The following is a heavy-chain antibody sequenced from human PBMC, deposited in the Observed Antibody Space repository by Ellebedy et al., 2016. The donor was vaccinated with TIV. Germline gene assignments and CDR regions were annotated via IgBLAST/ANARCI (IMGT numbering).Heavy chain of an antibody. V-gene: IGHV1-3*04. CDR1: GHTFTTYG. J-gene: IGHJ6*02. CDR2: INTGNGNT. Sequence: ASVKVSXXVSGHTFTTYGIHWVRQAPGQSLEWMGWINTGNGNTKYSQKFQDRVTITTDTSATTASMELSSLMSEDTAVYYCATREWQDPMDVWGQGTTVTVSS. D-gene: IGHD3-3*01. CDR3: ATREWQDPMDV.